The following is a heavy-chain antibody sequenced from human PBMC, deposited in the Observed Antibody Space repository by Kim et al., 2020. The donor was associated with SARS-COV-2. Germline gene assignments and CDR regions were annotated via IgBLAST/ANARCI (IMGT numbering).Heavy chain of an antibody. D-gene: IGHD6-19*01. CDR2: INHSGST. J-gene: IGHJ2*01. Sequence: SETLSLTCAVYGGSFSGYYWSWIRQPPGKGLEWIGEINHSGSTNYNPSLKSRVTISVDTSKNQFSLKLSSVTAADTAVYYCARGERQWLVQPHYWYVDPWGRGTLVTVSS. V-gene: IGHV4-34*01. CDR3: ARGERQWLVQPHYWYVDP. CDR1: GGSFSGYY.